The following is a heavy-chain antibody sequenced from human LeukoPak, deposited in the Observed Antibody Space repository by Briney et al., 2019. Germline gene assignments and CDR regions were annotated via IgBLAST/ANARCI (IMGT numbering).Heavy chain of an antibody. CDR3: TYDNSPGGLEY. CDR1: GFTFNDYA. D-gene: IGHD2-8*02. J-gene: IGHJ4*02. CDR2: IFGKNGAK. Sequence: PGGSLRLSCAASGFTFNDYAMHWVRQAPGKGLEWVSGIFGKNGAKGHADSVKGRFTISRDNANNSLYLQMSSLRPDDTALYYCTYDNSPGGLEYWGQGTLVTVSS. V-gene: IGHV3-9*01.